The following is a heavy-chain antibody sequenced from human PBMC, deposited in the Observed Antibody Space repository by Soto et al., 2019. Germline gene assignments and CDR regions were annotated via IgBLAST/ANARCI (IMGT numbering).Heavy chain of an antibody. CDR1: EFLFSSFA. CDR3: ARSKGRYCGNDCYMFDL. Sequence: GGSLRLSCAASEFLFSSFAMNWVRQAPGKGLEWVALISYDGRHKSYADSVKGRITISRDNSENAVYLQMSALRAEDTAIYYCARSKGRYCGNDCYMFDLWGQGTLVTVSS. V-gene: IGHV3-30*04. D-gene: IGHD2-21*02. CDR2: ISYDGRHK. J-gene: IGHJ5*02.